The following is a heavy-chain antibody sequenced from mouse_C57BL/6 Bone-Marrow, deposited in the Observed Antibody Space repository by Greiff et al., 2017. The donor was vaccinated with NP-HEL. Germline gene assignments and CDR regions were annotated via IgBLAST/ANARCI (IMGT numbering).Heavy chain of an antibody. D-gene: IGHD2-3*01. CDR2: IHPNSGST. CDR3: ARGGDGYYVRVWFAY. V-gene: IGHV1-64*01. CDR1: GYTFTSYW. Sequence: VQLQQSGAELVKPGASVKLSCKASGYTFTSYWMHWVKQRPGQGLEWIGMIHPNSGSTNYNEKFKSKATLTVDKSSSTAYMQLSSLTSEDSAVYYCARGGDGYYVRVWFAYWGQGTLVTVSA. J-gene: IGHJ3*01.